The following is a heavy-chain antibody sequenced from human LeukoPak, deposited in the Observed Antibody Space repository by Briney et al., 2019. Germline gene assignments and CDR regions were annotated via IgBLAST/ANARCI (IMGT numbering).Heavy chain of an antibody. Sequence: QPGGSLRLSCAASGFTFSSYAMSWVRQAPGKGLEWVAFIRYDGSNKYYADSVKGRFTISRDNSKNTLYLQMNSLRAEDTAVYYCAKDYGDYSALDYFDYWGQGTLVTVSS. CDR1: GFTFSSYA. CDR2: IRYDGSNK. CDR3: AKDYGDYSALDYFDY. D-gene: IGHD4-17*01. V-gene: IGHV3-30*02. J-gene: IGHJ4*02.